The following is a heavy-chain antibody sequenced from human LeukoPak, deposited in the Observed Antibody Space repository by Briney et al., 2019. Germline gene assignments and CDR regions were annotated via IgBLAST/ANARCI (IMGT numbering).Heavy chain of an antibody. Sequence: ASVKVSCKASGGTFSSYAISWVRQAPGQGLEWMGRIIPIFGIANYAQKFQGRVTITAGKSTSTAYMELSSLRSEDTAVYYCAREPPTEEMATVHFDYWGQGTLVTVSS. D-gene: IGHD5-24*01. J-gene: IGHJ4*02. V-gene: IGHV1-69*04. CDR2: IIPIFGIA. CDR3: AREPPTEEMATVHFDY. CDR1: GGTFSSYA.